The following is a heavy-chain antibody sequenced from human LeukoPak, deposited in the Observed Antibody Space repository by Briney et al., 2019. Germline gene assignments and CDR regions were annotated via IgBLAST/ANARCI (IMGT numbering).Heavy chain of an antibody. CDR1: GGSISSGDYY. D-gene: IGHD3-3*01. CDR2: IYYSGST. J-gene: IGHJ4*02. CDR3: ARDRGSGYPYFDY. Sequence: PSETLSLTCTVSGGSISSGDYYWSWIRQPPGKGLEWIGYIYYSGSTYYNPSLKSRVTISVDTSKNQFSLKLSSVTAADTAVYYCARDRGSGYPYFDYWGQGTLVTVSS. V-gene: IGHV4-30-4*08.